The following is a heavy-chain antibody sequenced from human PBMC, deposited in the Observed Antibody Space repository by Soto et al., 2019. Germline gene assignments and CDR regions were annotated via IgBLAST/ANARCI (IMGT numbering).Heavy chain of an antibody. V-gene: IGHV4-31*03. CDR2: IHHSGST. D-gene: IGHD3-10*01. J-gene: IGHJ4*02. CDR1: GDSIDSSHYY. Sequence: SETLSLTCTVSGDSIDSSHYYWNWIRQHPEKGLEWIGYIHHSGSTYYNPSLKSRLAISVDTSRNQFSLKVSSVTAADTAVYYCARGSMDTLYFDYWGQGALVTVSS. CDR3: ARGSMDTLYFDY.